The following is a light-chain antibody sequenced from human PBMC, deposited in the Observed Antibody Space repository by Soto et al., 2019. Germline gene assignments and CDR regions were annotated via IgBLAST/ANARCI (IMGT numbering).Light chain of an antibody. Sequence: DIVMTQSPDSLAVSLGERATINCKSSQSILYRSNNKNYLAWYRQKPGQPPKLLIYWASIRESGVPDRXXGXXXXXXXXXTISSLQAEDVAVYYCQQYYSTPPYTFGQGTKLEIK. J-gene: IGKJ2*01. CDR2: WAS. V-gene: IGKV4-1*01. CDR3: QQYYSTPPYT. CDR1: QSILYRSNNKNY.